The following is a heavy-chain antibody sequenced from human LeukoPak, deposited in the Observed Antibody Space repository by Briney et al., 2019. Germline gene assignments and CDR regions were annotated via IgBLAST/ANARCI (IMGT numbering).Heavy chain of an antibody. J-gene: IGHJ4*02. CDR2: ISSSSSTI. CDR3: ARFRDTRFFDY. D-gene: IGHD2-2*02. Sequence: GGSLRLSCAASGFTFSSYSMNWVRQAPGKGLEWVSYISSSSSTIYYADSVKGRFTISRDNAKNSLYLQMNSLSAEDTAVYYCARFRDTRFFDYWGQGTLVTVSS. V-gene: IGHV3-48*01. CDR1: GFTFSSYS.